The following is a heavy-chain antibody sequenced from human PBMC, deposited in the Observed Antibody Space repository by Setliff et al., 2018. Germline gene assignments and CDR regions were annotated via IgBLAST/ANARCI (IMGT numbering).Heavy chain of an antibody. CDR2: IYTSGST. CDR3: ARGGYYYDSSGYYDFDY. V-gene: IGHV4-4*07. CDR1: GGSISSYY. D-gene: IGHD3-22*01. J-gene: IGHJ4*02. Sequence: PSETLSLTCTVSGGSISSYYWSWIRQPAGKGLEWIGRIYTSGSTNYNPSLKSRVTMSVDTSKNQFSLKLSSVTAADTAVYYCARGGYYYDSSGYYDFDYWGQGTLVTVS.